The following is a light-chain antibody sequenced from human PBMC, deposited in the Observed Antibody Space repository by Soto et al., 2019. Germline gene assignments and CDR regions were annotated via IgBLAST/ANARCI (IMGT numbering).Light chain of an antibody. CDR2: KAS. CDR1: QSVSLW. J-gene: IGKJ1*01. V-gene: IGKV1-5*03. Sequence: DIQMTQSPSSLSASVGDRVTITCRASQSVSLWLAWYQQKPGKAPKLLIYKASTLESGVPSRFSGGGFGTEFTLTISSLQPDDYATYYCQQYQTFWTFGQGTKVDIK. CDR3: QQYQTFWT.